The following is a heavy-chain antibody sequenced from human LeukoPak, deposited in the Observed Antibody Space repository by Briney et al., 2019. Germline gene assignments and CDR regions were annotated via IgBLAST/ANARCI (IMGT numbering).Heavy chain of an antibody. CDR2: IYYSGST. CDR1: GDPISNYY. Sequence: SETLSLTCSVSGDPISNYYWNWIRQPPGKGLEWIGSIYYSGSTNYNPSLKSRVTISVDTSKNQFSLKLSSVTAADTAAYYCARDSMIDAFDIWGQGTMVTVSS. V-gene: IGHV4-59*01. CDR3: ARDSMIDAFDI. J-gene: IGHJ3*02. D-gene: IGHD2/OR15-2a*01.